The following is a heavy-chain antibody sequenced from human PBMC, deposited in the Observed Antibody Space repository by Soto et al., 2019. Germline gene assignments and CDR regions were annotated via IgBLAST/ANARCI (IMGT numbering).Heavy chain of an antibody. CDR1: GYTFTSYD. Sequence: QVQLVQSGAEVKKPGASVKVSCKASGYTFTSYDINWVRKATGQGLEWMGWRNLNSGNTGYAQKFQGRVTMTRNTSISTAYMELSSLRSEDTAVYYCARGRLDLRGFYYWGQGTLVTVSS. V-gene: IGHV1-8*01. J-gene: IGHJ4*02. D-gene: IGHD3-3*01. CDR2: RNLNSGNT. CDR3: ARGRLDLRGFYY.